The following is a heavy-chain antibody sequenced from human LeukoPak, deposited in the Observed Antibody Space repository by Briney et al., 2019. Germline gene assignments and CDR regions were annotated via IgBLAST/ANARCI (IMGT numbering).Heavy chain of an antibody. J-gene: IGHJ5*02. Sequence: ASVKVSCKASGYTFTSYYMHWVRQAPGQGLEWMGIINPSGGSTSYAQKFQGRVTMTRDTSTSTVYMELSSLRSEDTAVYYCAREAIIVGAPNWFDPWGQGTLVTVSS. CDR3: AREAIIVGAPNWFDP. CDR2: INPSGGST. CDR1: GYTFTSYY. V-gene: IGHV1-46*01. D-gene: IGHD1-26*01.